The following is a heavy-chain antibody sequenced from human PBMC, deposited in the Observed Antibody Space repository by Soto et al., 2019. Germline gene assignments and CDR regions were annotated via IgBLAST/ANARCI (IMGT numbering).Heavy chain of an antibody. D-gene: IGHD1-26*01. J-gene: IGHJ4*02. CDR2: ISGSGGST. CDR3: ARRGSGSYSDY. Sequence: EVQLLESGGGLVQPGGSLRLSCEASGFTFSSYAMRWVRQAPVKGLEWVSAISGSGGSTYYADSVKGRFTISRDNSKNTLYLQMNSLRAEDTAVYYCARRGSGSYSDYWGQGTLVTVSS. V-gene: IGHV3-23*01. CDR1: GFTFSSYA.